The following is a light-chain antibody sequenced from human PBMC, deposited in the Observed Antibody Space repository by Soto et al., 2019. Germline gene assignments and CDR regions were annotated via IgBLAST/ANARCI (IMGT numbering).Light chain of an antibody. V-gene: IGKV3-20*01. J-gene: IGKJ3*01. CDR2: AAS. Sequence: EIVLTQSPGTLSLSPGERATLSCRASQSVSVNSLAWYQQKGGQAPRLLIHAASTRATGVPDRFSGTGSGTDFALTISRLETDDSAVYYCQQYGGSPSTFGPGTKVDIK. CDR3: QQYGGSPST. CDR1: QSVSVNS.